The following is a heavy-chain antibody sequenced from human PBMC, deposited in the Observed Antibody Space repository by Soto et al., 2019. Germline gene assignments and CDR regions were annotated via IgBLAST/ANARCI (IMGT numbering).Heavy chain of an antibody. D-gene: IGHD6-19*01. CDR1: GGSFSGYY. Sequence: SETLSLSCAVYGGSFSGYYWSWIRQPPGKGLEWIGEINHSGSTNCNPSLKSRVTISVDTSKNQFSLKLSSVTAADTAVYYCARVQCIAVAGSVRYYYYGMDVWGQGTTVTVSS. V-gene: IGHV4-34*01. CDR3: ARVQCIAVAGSVRYYYYGMDV. J-gene: IGHJ6*02. CDR2: INHSGST.